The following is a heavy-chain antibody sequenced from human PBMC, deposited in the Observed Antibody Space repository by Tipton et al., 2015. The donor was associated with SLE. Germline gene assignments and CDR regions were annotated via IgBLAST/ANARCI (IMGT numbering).Heavy chain of an antibody. J-gene: IGHJ6*03. CDR2: ISAYSGNT. Sequence: QSGAEVKKPGASVKVSCKASGYTFTSYGISWVRQAPGQGLEWMGWISAYSGNTNYAQKLQGRVTMTTDTSTSPAYMELRSLRSDDTAVYYCARAIVVVPGHYYMDVWGKGTTVTISS. CDR3: ARAIVVVPGHYYMDV. V-gene: IGHV1-18*01. CDR1: GYTFTSYG. D-gene: IGHD2-2*01.